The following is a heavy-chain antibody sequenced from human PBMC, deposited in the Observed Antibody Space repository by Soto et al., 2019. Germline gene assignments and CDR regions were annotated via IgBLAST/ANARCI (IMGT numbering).Heavy chain of an antibody. CDR3: ARETTVTTLGAFDI. V-gene: IGHV1-69*08. Sequence: QVQLVQSGAEVKKPGSSVKVSCKASGGTFSSYTISWVRQAPGQGLEWMGRIIPILGIANYPQKFQGRVTITADKSTSTAYMELSSLRSEDTAVYYCARETTVTTLGAFDIWGQGTMVTVSS. J-gene: IGHJ3*02. CDR2: IIPILGIA. D-gene: IGHD4-17*01. CDR1: GGTFSSYT.